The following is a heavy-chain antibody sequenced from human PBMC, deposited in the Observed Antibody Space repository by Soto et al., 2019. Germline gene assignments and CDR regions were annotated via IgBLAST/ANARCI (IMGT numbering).Heavy chain of an antibody. CDR3: ASGSMIVVVPTSNYYYGMDV. CDR1: GYSFTSYW. J-gene: IGHJ6*02. Sequence: GESLKISCKGSGYSFTSYWISWVRQKPGKGLEWMGRIDPSDSYTNYSPSFQGHVTISADKSISTAYLQWSSLKASDTAMYYCASGSMIVVVPTSNYYYGMDVWGQGTTVTVSS. D-gene: IGHD3-22*01. CDR2: IDPSDSYT. V-gene: IGHV5-10-1*01.